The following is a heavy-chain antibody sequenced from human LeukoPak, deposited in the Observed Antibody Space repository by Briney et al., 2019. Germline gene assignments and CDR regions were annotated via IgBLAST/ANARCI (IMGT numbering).Heavy chain of an antibody. D-gene: IGHD3-16*01. V-gene: IGHV1-69*06. CDR2: IIPIFGTA. CDR1: GGTFSSYA. J-gene: IGHJ4*02. CDR3: AREARRGSYAQQLDPGEEFDY. Sequence: GASVKVSCKASGGTFSSYAISWVRQAPGQGLEWMGGIIPIFGTANYAQKFQGRVTITADKSTSTAYMELSSLRSEDTAVYYCAREARRGSYAQQLDPGEEFDYWGQGTLVTVSS.